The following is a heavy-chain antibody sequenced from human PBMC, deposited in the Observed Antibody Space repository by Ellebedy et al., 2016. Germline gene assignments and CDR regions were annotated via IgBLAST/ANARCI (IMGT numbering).Heavy chain of an antibody. J-gene: IGHJ5*02. Sequence: LETLSLTCTVSGGSISSYYWSWIRQPPGKGLEWIGYIYYSGSTNYNPSLKSRVTISVDTPKNQCSLKLSSVTDADTAVYYCARVLDFWSGYPVLDPWGQGTLVTVSS. V-gene: IGHV4-59*01. CDR3: ARVLDFWSGYPVLDP. CDR1: GGSISSYY. D-gene: IGHD3-3*01. CDR2: IYYSGST.